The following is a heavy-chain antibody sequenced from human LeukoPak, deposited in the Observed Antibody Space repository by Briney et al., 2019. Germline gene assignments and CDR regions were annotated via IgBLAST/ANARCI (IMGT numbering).Heavy chain of an antibody. Sequence: GGSLRLSCAASGFTFSSYAMSWVRQAPGKGLEWVAVIWYDGSTKYYADSVKGRFTISRDNSKNTLYLEMISLKADDTAVYFCARRSGSGNYAWDAFDIWGQGTMVTVSS. CDR2: IWYDGSTK. CDR1: GFTFSSYA. V-gene: IGHV3-33*08. D-gene: IGHD3-10*01. J-gene: IGHJ3*02. CDR3: ARRSGSGNYAWDAFDI.